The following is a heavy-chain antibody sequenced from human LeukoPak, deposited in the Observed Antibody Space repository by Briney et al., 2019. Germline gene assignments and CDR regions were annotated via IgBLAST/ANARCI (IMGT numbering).Heavy chain of an antibody. D-gene: IGHD6-19*01. V-gene: IGHV4-39*01. CDR2: IFYSGST. CDR1: GGTISSSSYY. Sequence: PSETLSLTCSVSGGTISSSSYYWAWIRQPPGKGLEWIGSIFYSGSTYYNPSLKSRLTMSVDTSKNQFCPKLTSVTAADTAVYYCARGTYLDSGDTPNFDYWGQGTLFTVSS. CDR3: ARGTYLDSGDTPNFDY. J-gene: IGHJ4*02.